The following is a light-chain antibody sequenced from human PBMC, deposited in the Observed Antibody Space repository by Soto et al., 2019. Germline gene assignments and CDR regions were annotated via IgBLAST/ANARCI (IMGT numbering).Light chain of an antibody. Sequence: QSALTQPASVSGSPGQSITISCTGTSSDVGGYNFVSWYQQHPGEAPKLMIYEVDYRPSGVSNRFSGSRSGNTASLTISGLQAEDEADYYCSSYSSSSTWVFGGGTKVTVL. V-gene: IGLV2-14*01. CDR1: SSDVGGYNF. J-gene: IGLJ3*02. CDR2: EVD. CDR3: SSYSSSSTWV.